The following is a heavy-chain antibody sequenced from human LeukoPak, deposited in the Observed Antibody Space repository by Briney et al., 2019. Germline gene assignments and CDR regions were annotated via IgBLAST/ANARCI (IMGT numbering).Heavy chain of an antibody. CDR3: ARSSWDSNVGIDY. CDR1: GGSISSISYY. CDR2: MYNSGIT. J-gene: IGHJ4*02. D-gene: IGHD6-13*01. Sequence: KSSETLSLTCTVSGGSISSISYYWGWLRQPPVKGLEWIRNMYNSGITYYHPHLKSRVTTPVDTSKNQFTLKVSSVTAADTAVYYCARSSWDSNVGIDYWGQGILVIVSS. V-gene: IGHV4-39*01.